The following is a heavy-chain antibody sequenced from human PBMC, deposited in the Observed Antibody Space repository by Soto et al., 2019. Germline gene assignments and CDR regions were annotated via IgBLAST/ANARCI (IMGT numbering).Heavy chain of an antibody. V-gene: IGHV4-30-4*01. CDR1: GGSISSGDYY. D-gene: IGHD4-17*01. J-gene: IGHJ5*02. CDR2: IYYSGST. CDR3: ARELRWYPVSWFDP. Sequence: PSETLSLTCTVSGGSISSGDYYWSWIRQPPGKGLEWIGYIYYSGSTYYNPSPKSRVTISVDTSKNQFSLKLSSVTAADTAVYYCARELRWYPVSWFDPWGQGTLVTVSS.